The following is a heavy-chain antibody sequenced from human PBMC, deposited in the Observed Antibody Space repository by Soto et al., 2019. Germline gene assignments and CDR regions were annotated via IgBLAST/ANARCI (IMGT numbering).Heavy chain of an antibody. CDR2: IIPIFGTA. CDR1: GGTFSSYA. CDR3: ARDFAIDYSSGWYDGVGGDGDY. D-gene: IGHD6-19*01. J-gene: IGHJ4*02. V-gene: IGHV1-69*01. Sequence: QVQLVQSGAEVKKPGSSVKVSCKASGGTFSSYAISWVRQAPGQGLEWMGGIIPIFGTANYAQKFQGRVKIPADESTSTASMELSSLRSEDTVVYYGARDFAIDYSSGWYDGVGGDGDYWGQGTLVTVSS.